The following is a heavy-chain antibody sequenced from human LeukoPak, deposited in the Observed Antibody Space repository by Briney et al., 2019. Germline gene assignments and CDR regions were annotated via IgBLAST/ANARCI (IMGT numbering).Heavy chain of an antibody. V-gene: IGHV3-15*01. CDR2: IKSKRDGGTI. CDR3: TTVGSAWNFDY. J-gene: IGHJ4*02. D-gene: IGHD6-25*01. Sequence: PGGSLRLSCAASGFTFSNAWLTWVRQAPGKGLEWVGRIKSKRDGGTIDYAAPVKGRFTISRDDSKDTLYLQMNSLKIEDAAVYYCTTVGSAWNFDYWGQGTLLTVSS. CDR1: GFTFSNAW.